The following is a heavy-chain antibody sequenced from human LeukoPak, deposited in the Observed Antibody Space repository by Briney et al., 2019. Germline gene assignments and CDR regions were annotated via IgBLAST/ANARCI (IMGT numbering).Heavy chain of an antibody. CDR2: IYPGDSDT. V-gene: IGHV5-51*01. D-gene: IGHD6-13*01. Sequence: GESLKISCKGSGYSFTSYWIGWVRQMPGKGLEWMGIIYPGDSDTRYSPSFQGQVTISADKSISTAYLQWNSLKASDTAMYYCATQKWQLVRYYYYYYMDVWGKGTTVTVSS. CDR3: ATQKWQLVRYYYYYYMDV. J-gene: IGHJ6*03. CDR1: GYSFTSYW.